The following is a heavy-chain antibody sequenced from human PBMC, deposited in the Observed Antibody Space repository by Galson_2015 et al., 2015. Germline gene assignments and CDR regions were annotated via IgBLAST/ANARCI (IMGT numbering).Heavy chain of an antibody. CDR3: GRHSNSFPFDY. D-gene: IGHD2-2*01. CDR2: IYYTGHT. V-gene: IGHV4-39*01. Sequence: ETLSLTCTVSGGSIKSSSYYWAWIRQPPGKGLEWIGTIYYTGHTYYNPSLKSRVTISVDTSKNQFSLNLSSVTATDTAVYYCGRHSNSFPFDYWGQTTLVTVSS. J-gene: IGHJ4*02. CDR1: GGSIKSSSYY.